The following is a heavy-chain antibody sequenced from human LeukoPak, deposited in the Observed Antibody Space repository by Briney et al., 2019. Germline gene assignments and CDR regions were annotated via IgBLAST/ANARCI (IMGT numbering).Heavy chain of an antibody. CDR3: ARGFRDTAMFLDY. CDR2: ISGGGTPV. Sequence: GGSLRLSCEASGISFSSYEMNWVRQAPGKGLEWLSCISGGGTPVYYADSVKGRFTISRDNAKNSLYLQMNSLRVEDTAVYYCARGFRDTAMFLDYWGQGTLVTVSS. CDR1: GISFSSYE. V-gene: IGHV3-48*03. J-gene: IGHJ4*02. D-gene: IGHD5-18*01.